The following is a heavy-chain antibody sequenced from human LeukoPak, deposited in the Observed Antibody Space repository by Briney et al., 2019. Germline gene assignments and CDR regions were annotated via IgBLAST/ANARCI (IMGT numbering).Heavy chain of an antibody. CDR2: ISSSSSTI. V-gene: IGHV3-48*03. CDR1: GFTFSVYE. CDR3: GRDSQRDSDDCFDM. D-gene: IGHD5-18*01. Sequence: GGSLRLSCTASGFTFSVYEMNWVRQAPGKGLEWVSYISSSSSTIYYADSVKGRFTVSRDNAKNSLYLQMNSLRAEDTAVYYCGRDSQRDSDDCFDMWGQGTLVTVSS. J-gene: IGHJ3*02.